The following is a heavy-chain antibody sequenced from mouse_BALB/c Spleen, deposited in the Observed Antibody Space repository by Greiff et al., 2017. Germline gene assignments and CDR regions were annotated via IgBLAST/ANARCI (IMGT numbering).Heavy chain of an antibody. D-gene: IGHD2-1*01. J-gene: IGHJ2*01. CDR3: ARIYGNSDYFDY. Sequence: VKLMESGPGLVQPSQSLSITCTVSGFSLTSYGVHWVRQSPGKGLEWLGVIWSGGSTDYNAAFISRLSISKDNSKSQVFFKMNSLQANDTAIYYCARIYGNSDYFDYWGQGTTLTVSS. CDR1: GFSLTSYG. CDR2: IWSGGST. V-gene: IGHV2-2*02.